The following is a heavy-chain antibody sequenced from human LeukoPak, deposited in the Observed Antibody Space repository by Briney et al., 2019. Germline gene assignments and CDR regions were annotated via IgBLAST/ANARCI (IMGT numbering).Heavy chain of an antibody. V-gene: IGHV4-39*01. CDR3: AATPQWELRSQPPPRYFDY. J-gene: IGHJ4*02. Sequence: KPSETLSLTCTVSGGSISSSSYYWGWIRQPPGKGLEWIGSIYYSGSTYYNPSLKSRVTISVDTSKNQFSLKLSSVTAADTAVYYCAATPQWELRSQPPPRYFDYWGQGTLVTVSS. CDR1: GGSISSSSYY. CDR2: IYYSGST. D-gene: IGHD1-26*01.